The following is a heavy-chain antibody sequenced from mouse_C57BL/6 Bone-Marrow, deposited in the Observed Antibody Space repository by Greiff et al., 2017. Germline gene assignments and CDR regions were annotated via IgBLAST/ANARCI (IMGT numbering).Heavy chain of an antibody. V-gene: IGHV1-55*01. CDR1: GYTFTSYW. CDR2: IYPGSGST. J-gene: IGHJ1*03. D-gene: IGHD1-1*01. Sequence: QVQLKQPGAELVKPGASVKMSCKASGYTFTSYWITWVKQRPGQGLEWIGDIYPGSGSTNYNEKFKSKATLTVDTSSSTAYMQLSSLTSEDSAVYYCARVISGYYYGSSYWYFDVWGTGTTVTVSS. CDR3: ARVISGYYYGSSYWYFDV.